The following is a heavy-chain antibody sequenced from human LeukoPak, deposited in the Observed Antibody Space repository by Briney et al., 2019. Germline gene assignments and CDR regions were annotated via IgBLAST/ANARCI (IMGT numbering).Heavy chain of an antibody. CDR2: ISAKNGNK. Sequence: ASVKVSCKASGYTFTSYGISWVRQAPGQGLEWMGCISAKNGNKNQVQKDQGSVTMTTDTSTSTAYMELRSRRCDDTAVYYCARVIITIFGVVKEPVDYWGQGTLVTVSS. D-gene: IGHD3-3*01. CDR3: ARVIITIFGVVKEPVDY. V-gene: IGHV1-18*01. CDR1: GYTFTSYG. J-gene: IGHJ4*02.